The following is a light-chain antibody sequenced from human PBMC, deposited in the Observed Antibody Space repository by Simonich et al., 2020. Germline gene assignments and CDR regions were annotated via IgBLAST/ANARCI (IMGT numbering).Light chain of an antibody. V-gene: IGLV2-14*01. J-gene: IGLJ3*02. CDR1: SSDVGGYNY. CDR2: DVS. CDR3: SSYTSSSFWV. Sequence: QSALTQPASVSGSPGQSITISCTGTSSDVGGYNYGSWYQQHPGKAPKLMIYDVSKRPSGVSNRFSGSKSGNTASLTISGLQAEDEADYYCSSYTSSSFWVFGGGTKLTVL.